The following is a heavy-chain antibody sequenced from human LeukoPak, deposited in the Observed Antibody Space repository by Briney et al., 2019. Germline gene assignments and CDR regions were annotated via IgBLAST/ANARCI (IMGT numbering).Heavy chain of an antibody. Sequence: GGSLRLSCAASGFTFSSYSMNWVRQAPGKGLEWVSSISSSSSYIYYADSVKGRFTISRDNAKNSLYLQMNSLRAEDTATYYCARLSAMLRGPEPIYYFDYWGQGTLVTVSS. D-gene: IGHD3-10*01. CDR1: GFTFSSYS. V-gene: IGHV3-21*01. CDR3: ARLSAMLRGPEPIYYFDY. CDR2: ISSSSSYI. J-gene: IGHJ4*01.